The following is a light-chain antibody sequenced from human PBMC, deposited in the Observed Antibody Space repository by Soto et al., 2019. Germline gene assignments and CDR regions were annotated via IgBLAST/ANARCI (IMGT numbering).Light chain of an antibody. CDR2: GAS. V-gene: IGKV3-15*01. CDR1: QSVSSN. CDR3: LQYNNWWT. Sequence: EIVMTQAPATLSVSPGERATLSCRASQSVSSNLAWYQQKPGQAPRLLIYGASTRATGTPARFSGSGSGTEFTLTISSLQSEDFAVFYCLQYNNWWTFGQGTKVDI. J-gene: IGKJ1*01.